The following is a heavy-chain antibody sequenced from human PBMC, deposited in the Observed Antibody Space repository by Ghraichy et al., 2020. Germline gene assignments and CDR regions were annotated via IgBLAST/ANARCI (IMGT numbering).Heavy chain of an antibody. D-gene: IGHD4-17*01. CDR1: GFTFNTYG. V-gene: IGHV3-33*01. J-gene: IGHJ4*02. CDR3: AREQPIYGDHGGPGDY. Sequence: GGSLRLSCAASGFTFNTYGMHWVRQAPGKGLEWVAVIWYDGSNKYYADSVKGRFTISRDNSKNTLYLQMNSLRAEDTAVYFCAREQPIYGDHGGPGDYWGQGTLVTVSS. CDR2: IWYDGSNK.